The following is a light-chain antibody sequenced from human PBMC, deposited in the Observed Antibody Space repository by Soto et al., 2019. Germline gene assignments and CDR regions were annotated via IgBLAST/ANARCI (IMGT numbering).Light chain of an antibody. J-gene: IGKJ1*01. Sequence: EIVLTQSPATLSLSPGERATLSCRASQSVSSYLAWYQQKPGQAPRLLIYDASNRATGIPARFSGSGSGTDFTLTISRLEPEDFAVYYCQQRIKCPLTFGQGTKVEIK. V-gene: IGKV3-11*01. CDR2: DAS. CDR1: QSVSSY. CDR3: QQRIKCPLT.